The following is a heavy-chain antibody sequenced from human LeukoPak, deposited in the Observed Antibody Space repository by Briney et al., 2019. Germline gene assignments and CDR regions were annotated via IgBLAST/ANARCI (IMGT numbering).Heavy chain of an antibody. J-gene: IGHJ4*02. D-gene: IGHD2-2*02. CDR2: IIPIFGTA. CDR3: ARSDCGSTSCYTMSN. V-gene: IGHV1-69*01. CDR1: GGTFSSYA. Sequence: SVKVSCKASGGTFSSYAISWVRQAPGQGLEWMGGIIPIFGTANYAQKFQGRVTITADESTSTAYMELSSLRSEDTAVYYCARSDCGSTSCYTMSNRGQGTLVTVSS.